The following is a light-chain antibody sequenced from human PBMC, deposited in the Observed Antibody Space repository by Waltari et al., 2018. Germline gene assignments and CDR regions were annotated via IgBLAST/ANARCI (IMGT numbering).Light chain of an antibody. CDR3: YQHSSGYS. Sequence: VILTQSPATLSLSPGERATLSCRASQSVSSYLACYQQKPGQAPRLLIHSASSRATGIPDRFSGSGSGTEFTLTISSLEPEDVGVYHCYQHSSGYSFGQGTKVEIK. CDR1: QSVSSY. J-gene: IGKJ2*03. V-gene: IGKV3-11*01. CDR2: SAS.